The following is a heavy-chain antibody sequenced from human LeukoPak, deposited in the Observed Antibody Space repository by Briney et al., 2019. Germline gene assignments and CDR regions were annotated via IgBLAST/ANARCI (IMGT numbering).Heavy chain of an antibody. J-gene: IGHJ4*02. CDR2: INTNTGNP. CDR3: ARGPPKEGGYDSNQKTTIESNPFDY. D-gene: IGHD5-12*01. CDR1: GYTFTSYA. V-gene: IGHV7-4-1*02. Sequence: GASVKVSCKASGYTFTSYAMNWVRQAPGQGLEWMGWINTNTGNPTYAQGFTGRFVSSLDTSVSTAYLQISSLKAEDTAVYYCARGPPKEGGYDSNQKTTIESNPFDYWGQGTLVTVSS.